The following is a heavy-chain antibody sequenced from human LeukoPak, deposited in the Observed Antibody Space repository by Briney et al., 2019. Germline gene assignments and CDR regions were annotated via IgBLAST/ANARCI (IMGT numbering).Heavy chain of an antibody. V-gene: IGHV3-30-3*01. J-gene: IGHJ6*02. CDR1: GFTFSSYA. CDR2: ISYDGSNK. CDR3: ARGRYSSGWYPNYYYYYGMDV. Sequence: PGGSLRLSCAASGFTFSSYAMHWVRQAPGKGLEGVAVISYDGSNKYYADSVKGRFTISRDNSKNTLYLQMNSLRAEDTAVYYCARGRYSSGWYPNYYYYYGMDVWGQGPTVTVSS. D-gene: IGHD6-19*01.